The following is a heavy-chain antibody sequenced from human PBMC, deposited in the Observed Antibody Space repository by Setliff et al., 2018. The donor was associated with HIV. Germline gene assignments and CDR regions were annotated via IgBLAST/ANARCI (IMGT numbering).Heavy chain of an antibody. CDR1: GYTFTSYY. V-gene: IGHV1-46*01. J-gene: IGHJ4*02. CDR2: INPSGGRT. Sequence: ASVKVSCKASGYTFTSYYMHWVRQAPGQGLEWMGIINPSGGRTTYTKNFQGRVTMTRDTSTNTVYLELSSLRSEDTAMYYCARDLSISNPYYDILTGPGVYWGQGTLVTVSS. CDR3: ARDLSISNPYYDILTGPGVY. D-gene: IGHD3-9*01.